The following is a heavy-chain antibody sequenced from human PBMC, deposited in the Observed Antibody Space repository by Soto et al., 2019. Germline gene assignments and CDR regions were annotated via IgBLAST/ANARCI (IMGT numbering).Heavy chain of an antibody. D-gene: IGHD3-22*01. CDR3: ARDPGYYDSSGYYASYYYYYGMDV. Sequence: ASVKVSCKASGYTFTSYAMHWVRQAPGQRLEWMGWINAGNGNTKYSQKFQGRVTITRDTSASTAYMELSSLRSEDTAVYYCARDPGYYDSSGYYASYYYYYGMDVWGQGTTVTVSS. CDR2: INAGNGNT. CDR1: GYTFTSYA. J-gene: IGHJ6*02. V-gene: IGHV1-3*01.